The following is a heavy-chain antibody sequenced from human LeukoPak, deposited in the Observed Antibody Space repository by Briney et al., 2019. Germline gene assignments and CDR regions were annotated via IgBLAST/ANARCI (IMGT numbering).Heavy chain of an antibody. V-gene: IGHV3-20*04. Sequence: GGALRLSCAASVFNLDDHGINLVRLDPGTGLEGASGIKGNGGSTYYAHSVQARFTISRDKSKVKEYLQTNSLRAERRAEYYFSREDSEFWSGYYTNNWFDPWGQGTLVTVSS. J-gene: IGHJ5*02. CDR2: IKGNGGST. CDR1: VFNLDDHG. D-gene: IGHD3-3*01. CDR3: SREDSEFWSGYYTNNWFDP.